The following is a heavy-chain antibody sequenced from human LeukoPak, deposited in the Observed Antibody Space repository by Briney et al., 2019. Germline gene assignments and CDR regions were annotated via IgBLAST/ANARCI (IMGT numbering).Heavy chain of an antibody. Sequence: PSETLSLTCTVSGGSISSGSYYWSWIRQPAGKGLEWIGRIYTSGSTNYNPSLKSRVTISVDTSKNQFSLKLSCVTAADTAVYYCARGLVDDYGDYVGAFDIWGQGTMVTVSS. CDR3: ARGLVDDYGDYVGAFDI. CDR2: IYTSGST. V-gene: IGHV4-61*02. D-gene: IGHD4-17*01. J-gene: IGHJ3*02. CDR1: GGSISSGSYY.